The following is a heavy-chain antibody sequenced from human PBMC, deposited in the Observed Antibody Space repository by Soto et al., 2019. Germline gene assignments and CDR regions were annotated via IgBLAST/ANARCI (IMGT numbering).Heavy chain of an antibody. Sequence: GGAPRPSCGAPGFPVSSNYKSLGPPAPGKGLEWVSVIYSGGSTYYADSVKGRFTISRDNSKYTLYLQMNSLRAEDTAVYYCARDRGLYYYGMDVWGQGTTVTVSS. D-gene: IGHD3-10*01. V-gene: IGHV3-66*01. CDR1: GFPVSSNY. CDR3: ARDRGLYYYGMDV. CDR2: IYSGGST. J-gene: IGHJ6*02.